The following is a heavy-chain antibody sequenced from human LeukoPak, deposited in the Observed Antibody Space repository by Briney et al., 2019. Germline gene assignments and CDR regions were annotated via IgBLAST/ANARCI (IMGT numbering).Heavy chain of an antibody. CDR1: GGSISSYY. V-gene: IGHV4-59*01. D-gene: IGHD2-2*02. CDR3: ARDLGGYCSSTSYYSFGWFDP. J-gene: IGHJ5*02. CDR2: IYYSGST. Sequence: PSGTLSLTCTVSGGSISSYYWSWIRQPPGKGLEWIGYIYYSGSTNYNPSLKSRVTISVDTSKNQFSLKLSSVTAADTAVYYCARDLGGYCSSTSYYSFGWFDPWGQGTLVTVSS.